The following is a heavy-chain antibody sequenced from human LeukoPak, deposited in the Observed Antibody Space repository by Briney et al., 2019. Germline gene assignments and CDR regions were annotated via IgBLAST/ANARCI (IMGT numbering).Heavy chain of an antibody. D-gene: IGHD1-26*01. CDR3: ARRPWGGMDV. CDR2: IHSGST. Sequence: SETLSLTCTVSGGSISTYYWNWIRQPPGKGLEWVGYIHSGSTNYNPSLKSRVTISVDTSKNQFSLKLSSVTAADTAVYYCARRPWGGMDVWGQGTTVTVSS. J-gene: IGHJ6*02. V-gene: IGHV4-59*01. CDR1: GGSISTYY.